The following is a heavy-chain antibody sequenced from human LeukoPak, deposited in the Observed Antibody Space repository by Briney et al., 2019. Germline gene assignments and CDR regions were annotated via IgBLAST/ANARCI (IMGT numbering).Heavy chain of an antibody. CDR1: GFTSSTYA. V-gene: IGHV3-23*01. CDR2: FSGSGDST. J-gene: IGHJ4*02. CDR3: AKGSGPGYTYGFLDY. Sequence: PGGSLRLSCAASGFTSSTYAMSWVRQAPGKGLEWVSAFSGSGDSTYYAASVKGRFTISRDNSKNTLYLQMNSLRAEDTAVYYCAKGSGPGYTYGFLDYWGQGALVSVSS. D-gene: IGHD5-18*01.